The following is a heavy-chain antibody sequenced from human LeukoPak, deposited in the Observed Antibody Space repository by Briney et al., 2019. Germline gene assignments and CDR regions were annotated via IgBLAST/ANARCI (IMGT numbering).Heavy chain of an antibody. CDR3: AEPEGGYYDIRPD. V-gene: IGHV3-23*01. CDR1: GFTFSSYA. D-gene: IGHD3-22*01. Sequence: GGSLRLSCAASGFTFSSYAMSWVRQAPGKGLEWVSAISGSGGSRYYADSVKGRFTISRDNSKNTLYLQMNSLRAEDTAVYYCAEPEGGYYDIRPDWGQGTLVTVSS. CDR2: ISGSGGSR. J-gene: IGHJ4*02.